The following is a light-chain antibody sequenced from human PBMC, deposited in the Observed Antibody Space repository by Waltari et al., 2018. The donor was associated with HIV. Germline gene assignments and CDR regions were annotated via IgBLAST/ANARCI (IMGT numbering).Light chain of an antibody. J-gene: IGLJ2*01. Sequence: PGQAPLRVVYRSNKRPSGISDRFSGSSSGDTASLTITGLQAGDEADYFCSSRDSSGNYVVFGGGTTLTVL. CDR2: RSN. CDR3: SSRDSSGNYVV. V-gene: IGLV3-19*01.